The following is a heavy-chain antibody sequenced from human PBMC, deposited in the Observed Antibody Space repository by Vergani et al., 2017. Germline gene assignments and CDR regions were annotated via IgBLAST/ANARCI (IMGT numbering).Heavy chain of an antibody. CDR3: ARARTQYGDYNLGAVAFDI. Sequence: EVQLVESGGGLVQTGGSLRLSCAASGFTFSSYDMHWVRQATGKGLEWVSAIGTAGDTYYPGSVKGRFTISRENAKNSLYLQMNSLRAGDTAVYYCARARTQYGDYNLGAVAFDIWGQGTMVTVSS. D-gene: IGHD4-17*01. CDR2: IGTAGDT. J-gene: IGHJ3*02. V-gene: IGHV3-13*01. CDR1: GFTFSSYD.